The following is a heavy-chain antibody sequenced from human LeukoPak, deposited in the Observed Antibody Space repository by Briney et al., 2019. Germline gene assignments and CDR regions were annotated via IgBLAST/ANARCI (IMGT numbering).Heavy chain of an antibody. J-gene: IGHJ5*02. CDR2: INHSGST. CDR3: ARSYGSGSYENWFDP. Sequence: SETLSLTCAVYGGSFSGYYWSWIRQPPGKGLEWIGEINHSGSTNYNPSLKSRVTISVDTSKNQFSLKLSSVTAADTAVYYCARSYGSGSYENWFDPWGQGTLVTVSS. V-gene: IGHV4-34*01. D-gene: IGHD3-10*01. CDR1: GGSFSGYY.